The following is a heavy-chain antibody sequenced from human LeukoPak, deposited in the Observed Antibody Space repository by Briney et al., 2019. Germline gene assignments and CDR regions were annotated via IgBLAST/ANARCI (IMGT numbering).Heavy chain of an antibody. V-gene: IGHV4-61*02. Sequence: TQSLTCAFSCGSISSGSYYWSWIRQPGGEGLELIGRIYTSGSTSYNPSLKSRVTISLDTSNTQLCLKLRSVSAPDTALYYCAALYYGNLTGDGFDIWGQGTMVTVSS. CDR1: CGSISSGSYY. D-gene: IGHD3-9*01. CDR3: AALYYGNLTGDGFDI. CDR2: IYTSGST. J-gene: IGHJ3*02.